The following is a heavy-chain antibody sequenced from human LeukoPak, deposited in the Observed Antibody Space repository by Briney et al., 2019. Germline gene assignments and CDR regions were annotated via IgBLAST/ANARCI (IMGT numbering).Heavy chain of an antibody. J-gene: IGHJ4*02. CDR2: ISYDGSNK. Sequence: GGSLRLSCQASGFTFSTYAMHWVRQAQGKGREGVAVISYDGSNKYYADSVKGRFTISRDNSKNTLYLQMNSLRAEDTAVYYCARVLTYSGSWYAFWYWGQGTLVTVSS. D-gene: IGHD6-13*01. V-gene: IGHV3-30-3*01. CDR1: GFTFSTYA. CDR3: ARVLTYSGSWYAFWY.